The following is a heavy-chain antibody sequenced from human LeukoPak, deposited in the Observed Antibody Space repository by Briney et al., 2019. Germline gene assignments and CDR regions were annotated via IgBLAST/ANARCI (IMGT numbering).Heavy chain of an antibody. J-gene: IGHJ4*02. CDR2: IYTSGST. CDR1: GGSISSGSYY. D-gene: IGHD3-22*01. Sequence: SQTLSLTCTVSGGSISSGSYYWSWIRQPAGKGLEWIGRIYTSGSTNYNPSLKSRVTISVDTSKNQFSLKLSSVTAADTAVYYCARVYYDSSGYYPFDCWGQGTLDTVSS. CDR3: ARVYYDSSGYYPFDC. V-gene: IGHV4-61*02.